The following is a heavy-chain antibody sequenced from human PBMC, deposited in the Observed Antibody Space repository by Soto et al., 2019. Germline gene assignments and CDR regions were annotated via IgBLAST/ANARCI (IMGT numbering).Heavy chain of an antibody. CDR2: IYATGTT. D-gene: IGHD1-1*01. CDR3: VRDGTKTLRDWVDP. V-gene: IGHV4-4*07. Sequence: PXESLSVSFTVSGASISGFYWSWIRKSAGKGLEWIGRIYATGTTDYNPSLKSRVMMSVDTSKKQFSLKLRSVTAADTAVYYCVRDGTKTLRDWVDPWGQGISVTVSS. CDR1: GASISGFY. J-gene: IGHJ5*02.